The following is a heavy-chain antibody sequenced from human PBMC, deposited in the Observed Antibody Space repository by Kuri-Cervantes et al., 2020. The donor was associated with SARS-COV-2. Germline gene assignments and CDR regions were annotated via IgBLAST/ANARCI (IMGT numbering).Heavy chain of an antibody. CDR3: ARGPVIVGDTRRRVLDY. CDR1: GFTAISNY. V-gene: IGHV4-34*01. CDR2: INHSGST. Sequence: GSLSLSCAAPGFTAISNYMSWIRQPPGKGLEWIGEINHSGSTNYNPSLKSRVTISVDTSKNQFSLKLSSVTAADTAVYYCARGPVIVGDTRRRVLDYWGQGTLVTVSS. J-gene: IGHJ4*02. D-gene: IGHD1-26*01.